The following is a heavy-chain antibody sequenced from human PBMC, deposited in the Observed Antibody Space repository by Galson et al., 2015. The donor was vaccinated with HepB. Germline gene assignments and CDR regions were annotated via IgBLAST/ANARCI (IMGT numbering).Heavy chain of an antibody. D-gene: IGHD1-26*01. V-gene: IGHV5-51*01. CDR3: ARRGRSGSYWAEGSLGY. Sequence: QSGAEVKKPGESLKISCKGSGYTFTNFWIAWVRQMPGKGLEWMGIIYPDDSDTGYSPSFQGQVTISADKSISTAYLQWSSLKASDTTMYYCARRGRSGSYWAEGSLGYWGQGTLVTVSS. CDR1: GYTFTNFW. J-gene: IGHJ4*02. CDR2: IYPDDSDT.